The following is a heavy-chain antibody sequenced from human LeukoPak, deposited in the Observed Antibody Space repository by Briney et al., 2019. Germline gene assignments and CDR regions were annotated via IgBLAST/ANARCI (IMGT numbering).Heavy chain of an antibody. V-gene: IGHV4-4*07. CDR3: ARGASGSYHYFDY. D-gene: IGHD1-26*01. CDR2: FYTSRSA. Sequence: PSETLSLTCSVSDNSISSYYWSWIRQPAGKGLEWIGRFYTSRSANYNPSVKSRATVSVDTSKNQVSLKLTSVTAADTAVYYCARGASGSYHYFDYWGQGILVTVSS. CDR1: DNSISSYY. J-gene: IGHJ4*02.